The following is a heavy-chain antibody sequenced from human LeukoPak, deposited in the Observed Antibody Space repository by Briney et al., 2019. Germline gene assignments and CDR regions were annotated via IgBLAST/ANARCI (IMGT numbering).Heavy chain of an antibody. CDR2: ISYDGSNR. V-gene: IGHV3-30*18. Sequence: GGPLRLSCAASGFTFRSYGMHWVRQAPGKGLEWVAVISYDGSNRYYADSVKGRFTISRDNYMTTLYLQINSVRTEDTAVYYCAKEPEWLLGYWGQGTLVTVSS. CDR3: AKEPEWLLGY. J-gene: IGHJ4*02. D-gene: IGHD3-3*01. CDR1: GFTFRSYG.